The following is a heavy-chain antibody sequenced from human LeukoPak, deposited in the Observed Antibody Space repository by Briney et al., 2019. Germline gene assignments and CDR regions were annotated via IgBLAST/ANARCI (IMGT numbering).Heavy chain of an antibody. Sequence: PGGSLTLSCAACRFTFSDYYMRWLRQAPGKGLEGVSYISSSSSYIYYADSVKGRFTISRDNAKNSLYLQMNSLRAEDTAVYYCASFVPRLINSGYDTIIDYWGQGTLVTVSS. V-gene: IGHV3-11*06. J-gene: IGHJ4*02. CDR3: ASFVPRLINSGYDTIIDY. CDR2: ISSSSSYI. D-gene: IGHD5-12*01. CDR1: RFTFSDYY.